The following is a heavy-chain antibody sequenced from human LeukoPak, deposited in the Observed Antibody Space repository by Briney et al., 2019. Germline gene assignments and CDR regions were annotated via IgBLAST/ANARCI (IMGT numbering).Heavy chain of an antibody. CDR3: AREVGGSRAFDV. CDR2: ISSGGSTI. CDR1: GFTFRSYE. D-gene: IGHD6-13*01. J-gene: IGHJ3*01. V-gene: IGHV3-48*03. Sequence: GGSLRLSCAGSGFTFRSYEMNWVRQAPGKGLEWVSYISSGGSTIYYADSVKGRFTISRDNDKNSLYLQMNSLTAEDTAIYYCAREVGGSRAFDVWGQGTMVTVSS.